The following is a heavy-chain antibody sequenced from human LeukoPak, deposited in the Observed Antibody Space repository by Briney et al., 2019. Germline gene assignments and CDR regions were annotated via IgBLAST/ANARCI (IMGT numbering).Heavy chain of an antibody. J-gene: IGHJ4*02. CDR1: GFTFSSYG. V-gene: IGHV3-21*01. CDR2: ISSSSSYI. Sequence: GGSLRLSCAASGFTFSSYGINWVRQAPGKGLEWVSSISSSSSYIYYADSVKGRFTISRDNAKNSLYLQMNSLRAEDTAVYYCASYGYGGTPYYFDYWGQGTLVTVSS. CDR3: ASYGYGGTPYYFDY. D-gene: IGHD4-23*01.